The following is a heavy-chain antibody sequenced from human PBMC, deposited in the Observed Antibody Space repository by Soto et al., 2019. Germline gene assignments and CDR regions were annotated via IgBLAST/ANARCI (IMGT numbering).Heavy chain of an antibody. D-gene: IGHD3-10*01. CDR2: INHSGST. V-gene: IGHV4-34*01. CDR1: GGSFSGYY. J-gene: IGHJ4*02. Sequence: SETLSLTCAVYGGSFSGYYWSWIRQPPGKGLEWIGEINHSGSTNYNPSLKSRVTISVDTSKNQFSLKLSSVTAADTAVYYCGRGYFDYWGQGTLVTVSS. CDR3: GRGYFDY.